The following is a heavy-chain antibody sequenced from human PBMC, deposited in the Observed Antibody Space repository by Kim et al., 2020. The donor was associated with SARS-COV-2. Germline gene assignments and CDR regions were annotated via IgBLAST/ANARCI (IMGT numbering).Heavy chain of an antibody. CDR2: IYYSGST. D-gene: IGHD2-15*01. V-gene: IGHV4-31*03. CDR1: GGSISSGGYY. CDR3: ARDLTQYCSGGSCYSNAFDI. J-gene: IGHJ3*02. Sequence: SETLSLTCTVSGGSISSGGYYWSWIRQHPGKGLEWIGYIYYSGSTYYNPSLKSRVTISVDTSKNQFSLKLSSVTAADTAVYYCARDLTQYCSGGSCYSNAFDIWGQGTMVTVSS.